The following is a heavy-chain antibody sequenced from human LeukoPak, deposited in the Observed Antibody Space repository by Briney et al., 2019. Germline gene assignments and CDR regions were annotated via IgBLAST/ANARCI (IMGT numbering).Heavy chain of an antibody. CDR3: AKEGIAVAVAY. Sequence: GGSLRLSCSAYGFTFSSYAMSSVRQATGKGLEWVSDVSSSGGNKYHAGLVMGRFTISRDNSKDTLYLKMNSPRAEDTAVYYSAKEGIAVAVAYWGQGTLVTVSS. V-gene: IGHV3-23*01. J-gene: IGHJ4*02. CDR1: GFTFSSYA. D-gene: IGHD6-19*01. CDR2: VSSSGGNK.